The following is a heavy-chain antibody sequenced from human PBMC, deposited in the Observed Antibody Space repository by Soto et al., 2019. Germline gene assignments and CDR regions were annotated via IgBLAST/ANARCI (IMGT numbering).Heavy chain of an antibody. CDR3: AKPMRAKYYYFGMDV. V-gene: IGHV3-30*18. Sequence: QVQLVESGGGVVQPGRSLRLSCAASVFTFSDFAMHWVRQAPGTGLEWVAVISYDGSHKSYAESVKGRFTVSRDNSMNTLYLQMSSLRVEDTAVYYCAKPMRAKYYYFGMDVWGQGTTVTVSS. CDR1: VFTFSDFA. CDR2: ISYDGSHK. J-gene: IGHJ6*02.